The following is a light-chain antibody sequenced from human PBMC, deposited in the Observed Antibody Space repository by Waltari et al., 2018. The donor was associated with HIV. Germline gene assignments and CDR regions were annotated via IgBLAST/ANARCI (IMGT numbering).Light chain of an antibody. Sequence: SYELTQPHSVSVSPGQTARITCSGEVFTMQYIYWYQQKPGQAPVLLIYKDKERPSGNPGRFSGSSTGTTVTLTIIGVQAEDEADYYCQSADSSTTYWVFGGGTKLTVL. CDR2: KDK. CDR3: QSADSSTTYWV. CDR1: VFTMQY. J-gene: IGLJ3*02. V-gene: IGLV3-25*03.